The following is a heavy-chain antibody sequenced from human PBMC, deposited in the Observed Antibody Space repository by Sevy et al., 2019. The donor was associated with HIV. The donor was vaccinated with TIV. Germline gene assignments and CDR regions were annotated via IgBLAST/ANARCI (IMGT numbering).Heavy chain of an antibody. CDR2: ISAYNGNT. CDR3: ARPLYYDFWSGYPLGAFDI. Sequence: ASVKVSCKASGYTFTSYGISWVRQAPGQGLEWMGWISAYNGNTNYAQKLQDRVTMTTDTSTSTAYMELRSLRSDDTAVYYCARPLYYDFWSGYPLGAFDIWGQGTMVTVSS. CDR1: GYTFTSYG. J-gene: IGHJ3*02. V-gene: IGHV1-18*01. D-gene: IGHD3-3*01.